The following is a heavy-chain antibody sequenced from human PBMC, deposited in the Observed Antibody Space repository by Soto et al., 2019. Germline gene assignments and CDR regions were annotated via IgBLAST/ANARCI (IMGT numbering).Heavy chain of an antibody. CDR1: GDSISSGGYY. CDR2: IYDNGGA. Sequence: SETLSLTCTVSGDSISSGGYYWSWIRQHPGKGLEWIGYIYDNGGAYYSPSLKGRVVISVDRSENQFSLRLSSVTAADTAVYYCARVTGGTTRRAIDSWGQGTLVTVSS. D-gene: IGHD1-7*01. CDR3: ARVTGGTTRRAIDS. J-gene: IGHJ4*02. V-gene: IGHV4-31*03.